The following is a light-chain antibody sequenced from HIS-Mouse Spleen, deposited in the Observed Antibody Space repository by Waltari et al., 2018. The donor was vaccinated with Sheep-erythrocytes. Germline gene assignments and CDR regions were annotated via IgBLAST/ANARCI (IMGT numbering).Light chain of an antibody. CDR2: EVS. CDR1: TSHIGSNT. V-gene: IGLV2-14*01. CDR3: SSYTSSSTWV. Sequence: QSVLTQPPSSSGTPGQRFTIPCSGSTSHIGSNTVYWYQQLPGTAPKLMIYEVSNRPSGVSNRFSGSKSGNTASLTISGLQAEDEADYYCSSYTSSSTWVFGGGTKLTVL. J-gene: IGLJ3*02.